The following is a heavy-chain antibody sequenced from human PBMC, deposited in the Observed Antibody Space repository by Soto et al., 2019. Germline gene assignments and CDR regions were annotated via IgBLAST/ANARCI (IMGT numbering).Heavy chain of an antibody. CDR2: ISYDGSNK. CDR1: GFTFSSYA. D-gene: IGHD3-22*01. CDR3: ARDKDYDSSGGGFDY. J-gene: IGHJ4*02. V-gene: IGHV3-30-3*01. Sequence: QVQLVESGGGVVQPGRSLRLSCAASGFTFSSYAMHWVRKAPGKGLEWVAVISYDGSNKYYADSVKGRFTISRDNSKNTLYLQMNSLRAEDTAVYYCARDKDYDSSGGGFDYWGQGTLVTVSS.